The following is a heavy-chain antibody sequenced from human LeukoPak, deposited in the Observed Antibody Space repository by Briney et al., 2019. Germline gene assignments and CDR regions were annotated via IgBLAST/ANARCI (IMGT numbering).Heavy chain of an antibody. CDR3: ARGATHRGIWSGYYFDY. J-gene: IGHJ4*02. Sequence: ASVKVSCKASGYTFTSYYMHWVRQAPGQGLEWMGIINPSGGSTSYAQKFQGRVTMTRDTSTSTVYMELSSLRSEDTAVYYCARGATHRGIWSGYYFDYWGQGALVTVSS. CDR1: GYTFTSYY. CDR2: INPSGGST. V-gene: IGHV1-46*01. D-gene: IGHD3-3*01.